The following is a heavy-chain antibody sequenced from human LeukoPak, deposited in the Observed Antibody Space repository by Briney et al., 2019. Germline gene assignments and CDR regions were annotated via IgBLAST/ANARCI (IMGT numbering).Heavy chain of an antibody. Sequence: ASVTVSCKATGYTFVTHGITWVRQAPGQGREWMGWISSDNANTKYAQNIQGRVTMTRDTSTSTVYMGLRSLRSDDTAIYYCARDQRYGELTYFDYWGQGTQVIVAS. V-gene: IGHV1-18*01. J-gene: IGHJ4*02. CDR2: ISSDNANT. CDR1: GYTFVTHG. CDR3: ARDQRYGELTYFDY. D-gene: IGHD3-10*01.